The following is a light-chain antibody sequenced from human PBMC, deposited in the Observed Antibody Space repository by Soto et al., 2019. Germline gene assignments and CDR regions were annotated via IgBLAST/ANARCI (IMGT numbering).Light chain of an antibody. Sequence: QSALTQPASVSGSPGKSITLSCTGTNSDVGSYNLVSWYQHHPGEAPKLIIYSGSKRPSGVSNRFSGSKSDNTASLRISGLQAEDEADYYSASDAGRSTFVVFGGGTKVTVL. J-gene: IGLJ2*01. CDR3: ASDAGRSTFVV. V-gene: IGLV2-23*03. CDR2: SGS. CDR1: NSDVGSYNL.